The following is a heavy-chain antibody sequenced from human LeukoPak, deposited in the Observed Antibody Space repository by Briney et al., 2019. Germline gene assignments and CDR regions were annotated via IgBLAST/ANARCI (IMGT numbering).Heavy chain of an antibody. J-gene: IGHJ5*02. CDR2: MCYSGST. V-gene: IGHV4-59*08. Sequence: SETLSLTCTVAGDSISSYCWSWVRQPPGQGLEWIGSMCYSGSTNYNPSLKSRVTISIDTSKNQFSLKLSSVTAADTAVYYCARRVVESAVITERNWFDPWGQGTLVTVSS. D-gene: IGHD4-11*01. CDR3: ARRVVESAVITERNWFDP. CDR1: GDSISSYC.